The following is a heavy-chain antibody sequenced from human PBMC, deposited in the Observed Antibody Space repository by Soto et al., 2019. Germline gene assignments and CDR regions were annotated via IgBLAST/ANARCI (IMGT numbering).Heavy chain of an antibody. D-gene: IGHD2-2*01. CDR1: GFTFSNYA. CDR3: AKGAIGTSCRYDLDY. J-gene: IGHJ4*02. Sequence: VQLLDSGGGLMQPGGSLRVSCAASGFTFSNYAMNWARQAPGKGPEWVSAISSSGGDTYYADSVKGRFTISRDKSKNTLYLQMNSLSVDYTAIYYCAKGAIGTSCRYDLDYWGQGTLVTVSS. V-gene: IGHV3-23*01. CDR2: ISSSGGDT.